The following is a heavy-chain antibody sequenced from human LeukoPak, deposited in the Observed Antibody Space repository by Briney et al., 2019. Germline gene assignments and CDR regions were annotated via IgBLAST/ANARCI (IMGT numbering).Heavy chain of an antibody. V-gene: IGHV4-59*08. CDR1: GGSISSYY. D-gene: IGHD6-13*01. CDR3: ARQKEEDSSSWLPFDY. Sequence: SETLSLTCTVSGGSISSYYWSWIRQPPGKGLEWIGYIYYSGSTNYNPSLKSRVTISVDTSKNQFSLKLSSVTAADTAVYYCARQKEEDSSSWLPFDYWGQGTLVTVSS. J-gene: IGHJ4*02. CDR2: IYYSGST.